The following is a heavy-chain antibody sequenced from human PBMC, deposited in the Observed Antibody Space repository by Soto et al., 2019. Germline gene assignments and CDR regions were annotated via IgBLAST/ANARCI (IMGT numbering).Heavy chain of an antibody. CDR3: ANWGQGPFDF. Sequence: GGSLRLSCAASGFTFTRYSMNWVRQAPGKGLEWEAVISHDGSEKHYADSVKGRFTISRDNSKNTLYLQMDSLRAEDTAVYYCANWGQGPFDFWGQGTPVTVSS. CDR2: ISHDGSEK. J-gene: IGHJ4*02. CDR1: GFTFTRYS. D-gene: IGHD7-27*01. V-gene: IGHV3-30*18.